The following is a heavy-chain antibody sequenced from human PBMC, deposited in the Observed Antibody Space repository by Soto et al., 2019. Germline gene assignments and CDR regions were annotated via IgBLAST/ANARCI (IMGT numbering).Heavy chain of an antibody. CDR2: IYHSGST. CDR1: GGSISSGGYS. D-gene: IGHD4-17*01. J-gene: IGHJ6*02. Sequence: QLQLQESGSGLVKPSQTLSLTCAVSGGSISSGGYSWSWIRQPPGKGLEWIGYIYHSGSTYYNPSLKSRATISVARSKNQFSLKLSSVTAADTAVYYCARAHDGDYGYGMDVWGQGTTVTVSS. CDR3: ARAHDGDYGYGMDV. V-gene: IGHV4-30-2*01.